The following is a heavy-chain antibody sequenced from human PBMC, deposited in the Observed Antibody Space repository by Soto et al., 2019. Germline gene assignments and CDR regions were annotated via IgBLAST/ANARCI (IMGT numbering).Heavy chain of an antibody. CDR1: GYSFTSYW. Sequence: PGESLKISCKGSGYSFTSYWISWVRQMPGKGLEWMGRIDPSDSYTNYSPSFQGHVTISADKSISTAYLQWGSPKASDTAMYYCARRPSRGGGYDSPYYYGMDVWGQGTTVTVSS. J-gene: IGHJ6*02. CDR2: IDPSDSYT. V-gene: IGHV5-10-1*01. D-gene: IGHD5-12*01. CDR3: ARRPSRGGGYDSPYYYGMDV.